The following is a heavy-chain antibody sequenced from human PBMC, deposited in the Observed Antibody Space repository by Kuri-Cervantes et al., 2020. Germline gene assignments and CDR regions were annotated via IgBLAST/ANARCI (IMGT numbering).Heavy chain of an antibody. CDR2: ISYDGNNK. D-gene: IGHD4-17*01. Sequence: GGSLRLSCAASGFTFNTYAMHWVRQAPGKGLEWVAVISYDGNNKYYADSVKGRFTISRDNSKNTLYLQMNSLRAEDTAVYYCARGATVTPSDAFDIWGQGTMVTVSS. CDR1: GFTFNTYA. J-gene: IGHJ3*02. CDR3: ARGATVTPSDAFDI. V-gene: IGHV3-30-3*01.